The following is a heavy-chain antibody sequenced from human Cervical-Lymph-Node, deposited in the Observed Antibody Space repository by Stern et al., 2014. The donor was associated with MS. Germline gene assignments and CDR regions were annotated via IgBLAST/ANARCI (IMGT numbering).Heavy chain of an antibody. J-gene: IGHJ4*02. D-gene: IGHD3-22*01. CDR1: GGTFSSYA. Sequence: QVQLVQSGAEVKKPGSSVKVSCKASGGTFSSYAISWVRQAPGQGLEWMGRIIPILGIANYAQKFQGRVTITADKSTSTAYMELSSLRSEDTAVYYCAREGNRTYDSSGYYYWGQGTLVTVSS. V-gene: IGHV1-69*04. CDR2: IIPILGIA. CDR3: AREGNRTYDSSGYYY.